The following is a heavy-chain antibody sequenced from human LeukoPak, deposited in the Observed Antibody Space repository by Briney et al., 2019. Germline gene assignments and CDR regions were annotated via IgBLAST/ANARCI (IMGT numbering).Heavy chain of an antibody. Sequence: SETLSLTCAVSGYSISSGYYWGWIRQPPGKGLEWIGSIYHSGSTYYTPSLKSRVTISVDTSKNQFSLKLSSVTAADTAVYYCVRGVTYYDFWSGHQLGSYYMDVWGKGTTVTVSS. CDR3: VRGVTYYDFWSGHQLGSYYMDV. J-gene: IGHJ6*03. CDR1: GYSISSGYY. D-gene: IGHD3-3*01. CDR2: IYHSGST. V-gene: IGHV4-38-2*01.